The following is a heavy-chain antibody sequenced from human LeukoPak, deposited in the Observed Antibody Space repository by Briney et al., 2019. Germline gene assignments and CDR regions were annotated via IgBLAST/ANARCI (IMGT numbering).Heavy chain of an antibody. J-gene: IGHJ6*02. CDR1: GGSFSDYY. Sequence: SETLSLTCAVYGGSFSDYYWSWIRQPPGKGLEWIGEINHSGSTNYNPSLKSRVTISVDTSKNQFSLKLSSVTAADTAVYYCARANYYGMDVWGQGTTVTVSS. V-gene: IGHV4-34*01. CDR2: INHSGST. CDR3: ARANYYGMDV.